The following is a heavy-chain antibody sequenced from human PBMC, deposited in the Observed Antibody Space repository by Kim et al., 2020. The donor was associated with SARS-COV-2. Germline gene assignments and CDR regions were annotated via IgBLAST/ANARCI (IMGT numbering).Heavy chain of an antibody. J-gene: IGHJ4*02. CDR2: IAPDGSVT. CDR3: ARDHV. V-gene: IGHV3-7*03. Sequence: GGSLRLSCATSGFTLSNSWMSWVRQAPGKGPEWVAYIAPDGSVTSYVDSVRGRFTISRDNAKNSLSLQMNSLRDEDTAVYYCARDHVWGQGTLVTVSS. CDR1: GFTLSNSW.